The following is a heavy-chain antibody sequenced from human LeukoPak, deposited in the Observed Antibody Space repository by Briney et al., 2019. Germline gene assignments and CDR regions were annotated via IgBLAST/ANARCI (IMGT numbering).Heavy chain of an antibody. CDR1: GFTFSSYS. V-gene: IGHV3-21*04. D-gene: IGHD3-22*01. CDR3: AKDLTAGGIGYRTNAFDI. Sequence: GGSLRLSCAASGFTFSSYSMNWVRQAPGKGLEWVSSISSSSSYIYYADSVKGRFTISRDNAKNSLYLQMNSLRAEDTAVYYCAKDLTAGGIGYRTNAFDIWGQGTLVTVSS. CDR2: ISSSSSYI. J-gene: IGHJ3*02.